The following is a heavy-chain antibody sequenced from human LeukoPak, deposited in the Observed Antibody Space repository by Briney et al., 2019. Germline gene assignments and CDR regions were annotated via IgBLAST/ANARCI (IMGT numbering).Heavy chain of an antibody. CDR2: ISSMRRNI. V-gene: IGHV3-21*01. Sequence: GGPLRLSCAVSGLTFSTYSMNWVRQAPGKGLEWVSSISSMRRNIYYADSLRGGFTISRDNAKNSLYLQRNSLRAEDMAVYYCATSAAGRWYRDSHPFDYWGQGILVTVSS. J-gene: IGHJ4*02. D-gene: IGHD4-23*01. CDR3: ATSAAGRWYRDSHPFDY. CDR1: GLTFSTYS.